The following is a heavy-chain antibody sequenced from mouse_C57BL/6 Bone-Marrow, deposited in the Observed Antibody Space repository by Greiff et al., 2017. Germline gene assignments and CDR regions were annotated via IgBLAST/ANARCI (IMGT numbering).Heavy chain of an antibody. J-gene: IGHJ3*01. CDR3: AMSIYYGYDGGRFAY. V-gene: IGHV1-74*01. Sequence: QVQLQQPGAELVKPGASVKVSCKASGYTFTSYWMHWVKQRPGQGLEWIGRIHPSDSDTNYNQKFKGKATLTVDKSSSTAYMQLSSLTSGDSAVYYCAMSIYYGYDGGRFAYWGQGTLVTVSA. CDR1: GYTFTSYW. D-gene: IGHD2-2*01. CDR2: IHPSDSDT.